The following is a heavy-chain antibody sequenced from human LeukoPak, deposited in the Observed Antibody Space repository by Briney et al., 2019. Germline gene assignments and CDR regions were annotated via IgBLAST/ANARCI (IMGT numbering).Heavy chain of an antibody. Sequence: SETLSLTCAVSGGSISSDSYPWSWIRQPPGQGLEWIGYIYPRGSTYYNPSLKRRVILSLDKSANQFSLNLSSVTAADTAVYYCARFSPRAMGNYLDFWGQGTLVTVSS. J-gene: IGHJ4*02. CDR3: ARFSPRAMGNYLDF. CDR2: IYPRGST. CDR1: GGSISSDSYP. D-gene: IGHD7-27*01. V-gene: IGHV4-30-2*01.